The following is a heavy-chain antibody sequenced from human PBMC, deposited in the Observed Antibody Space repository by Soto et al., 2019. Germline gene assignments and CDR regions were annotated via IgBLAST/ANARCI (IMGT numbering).Heavy chain of an antibody. CDR3: ARVDILTVYGCMYV. CDR2: IYYSGST. D-gene: IGHD3-9*01. V-gene: IGHV4-30-4*01. Sequence: SETLSLTCTVSGNSIRSGNHYWSWIRKPPGKGLEWIGYIYYSGSTYYSPSLKSRVTISVDTSKNQFSLKLNSVTAADTAVYYCARVDILTVYGCMYVWGQGTTVT. J-gene: IGHJ6*02. CDR1: GNSIRSGNHY.